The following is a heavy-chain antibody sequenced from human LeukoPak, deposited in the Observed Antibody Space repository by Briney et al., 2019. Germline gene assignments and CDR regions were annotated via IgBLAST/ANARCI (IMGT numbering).Heavy chain of an antibody. D-gene: IGHD5-18*01. CDR3: ARDRGYSYGCDAFDI. V-gene: IGHV4-31*03. CDR2: IYYSGSI. CDR1: GGSISRGGYY. Sequence: SETLSLTCTVSGGSISRGGYYWSWIRQHPGKGLEYIGYIYYSGSIYYNPSLKSRVTISLDPSKNQFSLKLSFVTAADTAVYYCARDRGYSYGCDAFDIWGQGTMVTVSS. J-gene: IGHJ3*02.